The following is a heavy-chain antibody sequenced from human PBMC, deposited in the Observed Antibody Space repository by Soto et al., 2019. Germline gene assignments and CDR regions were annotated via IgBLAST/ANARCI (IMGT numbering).Heavy chain of an antibody. J-gene: IGHJ4*02. Sequence: SETLSLTCTVSGGSISSSSYYWGWIRQPPGKGLEWIGSIYYSGSTYYNPSLKSRVTISVDTSKNQFSLKLSSVTAADTAVYYCARHPERGYSYGYGYWGQGTRVTVSS. CDR2: IYYSGST. CDR1: GGSISSSSYY. D-gene: IGHD5-18*01. V-gene: IGHV4-39*01. CDR3: ARHPERGYSYGYGY.